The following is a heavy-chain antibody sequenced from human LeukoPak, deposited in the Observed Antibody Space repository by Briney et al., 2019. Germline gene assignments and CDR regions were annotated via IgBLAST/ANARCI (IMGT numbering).Heavy chain of an antibody. CDR2: IIPIFGTA. J-gene: IGHJ6*03. V-gene: IGHV1-69*13. Sequence: ASVKVSCKASGGTFSSYAISWVRQAPGQGFEWMGGIIPIFGTANYAQKFQGRVTITADESTSTAYMELSSLRSEDTAVYYCARSRYYYYYMDVWGKGTTVTVSS. CDR3: ARSRYYYYYMDV. CDR1: GGTFSSYA.